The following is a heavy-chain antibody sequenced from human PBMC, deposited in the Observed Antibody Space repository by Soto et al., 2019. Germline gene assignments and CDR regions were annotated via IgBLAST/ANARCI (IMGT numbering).Heavy chain of an antibody. CDR1: GYSFSNHW. V-gene: IGHV5-51*01. J-gene: IGHJ6*02. CDR3: AGGGVRGVITRTRDYYGMDV. D-gene: IGHD3-10*01. Sequence: GESLKISCKGSGYSFSNHWIGWVRQMPGKGLEWMGIIYPGDSDVRYSPSFQGQVTISADKSISTAYLQWSSLKASDTAMYYCAGGGVRGVITRTRDYYGMDVWGQGTTVTVSS. CDR2: IYPGDSDV.